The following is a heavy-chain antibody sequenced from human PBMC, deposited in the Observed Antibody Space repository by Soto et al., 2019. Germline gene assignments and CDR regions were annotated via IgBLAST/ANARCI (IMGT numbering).Heavy chain of an antibody. Sequence: SETLSLTCTVSGGSISSSSYYWGWIRQPPGKGLEWIGSIYCSGSTYYNPSLKSRVTISVDTSKNQFSLKLSSVTAADTAVYYRARHFVEGVYYYMAVWGKGTTVTVSS. V-gene: IGHV4-39*01. CDR1: GGSISSSSYY. D-gene: IGHD2-15*01. CDR3: ARHFVEGVYYYMAV. CDR2: IYCSGST. J-gene: IGHJ6*03.